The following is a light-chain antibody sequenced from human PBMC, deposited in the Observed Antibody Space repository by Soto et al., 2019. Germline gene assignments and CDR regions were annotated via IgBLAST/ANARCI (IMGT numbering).Light chain of an antibody. CDR3: QHFGGTTFT. V-gene: IGKV3-20*01. Sequence: IVLTQSPGTLSLSPWERATLSCRASQSVSNNYLAWYQQKPGQAPRLLIYGASTRATGIPDRFSGSGSGTHFTLTISRLEPGDFAVYYCQHFGGTTFTFGQGTRLEIK. CDR1: QSVSNNY. CDR2: GAS. J-gene: IGKJ5*01.